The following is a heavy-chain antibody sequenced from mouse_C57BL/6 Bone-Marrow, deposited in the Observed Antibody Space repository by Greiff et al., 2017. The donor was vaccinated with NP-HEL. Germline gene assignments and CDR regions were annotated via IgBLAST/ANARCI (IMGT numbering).Heavy chain of an antibody. Sequence: VQLQQPGAELVKPGASVKLSCKASGYTFTSYWMHWVKQRPGQGLEWIGMIHPNSGSTNYNEKFKSKATLTVDKSSSTAYMQLSSLTSEDSAVYYSARFSLFYYGSRLGYGGQGNTLTVSS. CDR1: GYTFTSYW. J-gene: IGHJ2*01. CDR3: ARFSLFYYGSRLGY. D-gene: IGHD1-1*01. CDR2: IHPNSGST. V-gene: IGHV1-64*01.